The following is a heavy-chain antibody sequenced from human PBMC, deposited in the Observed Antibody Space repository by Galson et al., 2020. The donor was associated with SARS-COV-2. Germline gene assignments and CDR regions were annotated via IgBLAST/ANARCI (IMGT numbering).Heavy chain of an antibody. D-gene: IGHD6-13*01. J-gene: IGHJ4*02. CDR1: GFTFSSYW. V-gene: IGHV3-7*01. Sequence: GGSLRLSCAASGFTFSSYWMSWVRQAPGKVLEWVANIKQDGSEKYYVDSVTGRFTISRDNAKNSLYLQMNSLRAEDTAVYYCARDKGSSWSTSGGFDYGGQGTLVTVSS. CDR2: IKQDGSEK. CDR3: ARDKGSSWSTSGGFDY.